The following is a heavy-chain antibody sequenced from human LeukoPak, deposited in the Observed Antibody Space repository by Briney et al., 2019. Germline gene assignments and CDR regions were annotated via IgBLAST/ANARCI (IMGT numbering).Heavy chain of an antibody. V-gene: IGHV3-74*01. D-gene: IGHD4-11*01. J-gene: IGHJ4*02. CDR1: GFTFSSYW. CDR2: ISTDASST. CDR3: TGHHQAYSRTY. Sequence: GGSLRLSCAGSGFTFSSYWMHWVRHAPGKGLVWVSRISTDASSTTYADSVKGRFTISRDNAKDTLYLQMNSLRAEDTAVYYCTGHHQAYSRTYWGQGTLVTVSS.